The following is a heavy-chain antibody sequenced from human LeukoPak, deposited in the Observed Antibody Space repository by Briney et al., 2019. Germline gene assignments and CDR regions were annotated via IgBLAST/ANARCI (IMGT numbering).Heavy chain of an antibody. D-gene: IGHD2-15*01. CDR3: ATSQAALGASDAFDI. Sequence: GASVKVSCKVSGYTLTELSTHWVRQAPGKGLEWTGGFDPEDGETIYAQKFQGRVTMTEDTSTDTAYMELSSLRSEDTAVYYCATSQAALGASDAFDIWGQGTMVTVSS. V-gene: IGHV1-24*01. CDR1: GYTLTELS. CDR2: FDPEDGET. J-gene: IGHJ3*02.